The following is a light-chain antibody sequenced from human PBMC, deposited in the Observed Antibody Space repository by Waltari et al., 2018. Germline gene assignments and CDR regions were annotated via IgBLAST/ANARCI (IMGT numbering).Light chain of an antibody. CDR1: SSDVGGYNY. CDR3: CSYAGSYTWV. V-gene: IGLV2-11*01. J-gene: IGLJ1*01. CDR2: DVS. Sequence: QSALTPPRSVSGSPGQSVTLTCTGTSSDVGGYNYVSWYQQHPGKAPKLMIYDVSKRPSGVPDRFSGAKSGNTASLTISGLQAEDEADYYCCSYAGSYTWVFGTGTKVTVL.